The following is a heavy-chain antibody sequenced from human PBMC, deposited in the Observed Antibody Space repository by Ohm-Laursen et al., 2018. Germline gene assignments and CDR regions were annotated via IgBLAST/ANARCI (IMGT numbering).Heavy chain of an antibody. J-gene: IGHJ4*02. D-gene: IGHD4-11*01. V-gene: IGHV3-7*03. CDR2: IKQDGSEK. CDR1: GFTFSSYG. Sequence: SLRLSCAASGFTFSSYGMHWARQAPGKGLEWVANIKQDGSEKYYADSVRGRFTISRDNAKSSLYLQMNSLRGEDTAVYYCARDYDYKNYEGGLPSARDWGQGTLVTVSS. CDR3: ARDYDYKNYEGGLPSARD.